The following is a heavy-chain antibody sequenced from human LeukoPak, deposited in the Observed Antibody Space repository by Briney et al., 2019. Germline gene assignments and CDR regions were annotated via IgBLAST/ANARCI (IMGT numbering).Heavy chain of an antibody. Sequence: PSETLSLTCTVSGGSISSYYWSWIRQPPGKGLEWIGYIYYSGSTNYNPSLKGRVTISVDTSKNQFSLKLSSVTAADTAVYYCARDGCSGGSCYRGGFDPWGQGTLVTVSS. CDR2: IYYSGST. V-gene: IGHV4-59*01. CDR3: ARDGCSGGSCYRGGFDP. D-gene: IGHD2-15*01. CDR1: GGSISSYY. J-gene: IGHJ5*02.